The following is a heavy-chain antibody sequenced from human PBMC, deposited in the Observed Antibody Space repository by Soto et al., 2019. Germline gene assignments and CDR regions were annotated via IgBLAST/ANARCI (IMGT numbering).Heavy chain of an antibody. CDR2: IYYSGST. CDR1: GGSVSGGAYY. Sequence: SETLSLTCAVSGGSVSGGAYYRTWIRQPPGKGLEWIGHIYYSGSTTYNPSLKSRVTISIDTSKNQFSLKMTSATAADTAVYYCARDIRGYSRAFDYWGQGALVTVSS. J-gene: IGHJ4*02. CDR3: ARDIRGYSRAFDY. V-gene: IGHV4-61*08. D-gene: IGHD5-18*01.